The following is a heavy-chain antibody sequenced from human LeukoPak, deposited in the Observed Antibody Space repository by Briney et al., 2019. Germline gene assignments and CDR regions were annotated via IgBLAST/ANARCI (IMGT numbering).Heavy chain of an antibody. V-gene: IGHV4-59*01. CDR1: GASISSYY. J-gene: IGHJ6*02. D-gene: IGHD2-2*01. CDR2: VYYSGST. Sequence: SETLSLTCTVSGASISSYYRSWIRQPPRKGLEWIGYVYYSGSTNYNPSLKSRVTISVDPSKNQFSLKLSSVTAADTAVYYCARSRCSSTSCYSYGMDVWGQGTTVTVSS. CDR3: ARSRCSSTSCYSYGMDV.